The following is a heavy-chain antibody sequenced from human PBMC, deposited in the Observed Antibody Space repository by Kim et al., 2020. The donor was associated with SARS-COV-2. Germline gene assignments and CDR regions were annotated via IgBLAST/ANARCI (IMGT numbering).Heavy chain of an antibody. Sequence: ASVKVSCKASGYTFTSYAMHWVRQAPGQRLEWMGWINAGNGNTKYSQKFQGRVTITRDTSASTAYMELSSLRSEDTAVYYCARGDRRGIYCSGGSCYPDSWGQGTLVTVSS. V-gene: IGHV1-3*01. D-gene: IGHD2-15*01. J-gene: IGHJ4*02. CDR2: INAGNGNT. CDR1: GYTFTSYA. CDR3: ARGDRRGIYCSGGSCYPDS.